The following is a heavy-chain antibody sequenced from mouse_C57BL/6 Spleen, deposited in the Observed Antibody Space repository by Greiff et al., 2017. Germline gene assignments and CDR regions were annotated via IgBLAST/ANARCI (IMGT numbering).Heavy chain of an antibody. CDR1: GFNIKDYY. V-gene: IGHV14-2*01. CDR2: IDPEDGET. D-gene: IGHD2-1*01. Sequence: EVQVVESGAELVKPGASVKLSCTASGFNIKDYYMHWVKQRTEQGLEWIGRIDPEDGETKYAQKFQGKATITADTSSNTAYLQLSSLTSEDTAVYYCARGAYGNPLYFDYWGQGTTLTVSS. CDR3: ARGAYGNPLYFDY. J-gene: IGHJ2*01.